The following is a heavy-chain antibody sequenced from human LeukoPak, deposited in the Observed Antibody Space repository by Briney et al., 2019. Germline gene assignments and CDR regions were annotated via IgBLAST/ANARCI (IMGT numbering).Heavy chain of an antibody. CDR1: GFTFSGYG. Sequence: PGGSLRLSCAGSGFTFSGYGMDWVRQAPGKGLEWVASIRYDGGNKYYSDSVKGRFTISRDNSKNTLYLQMNSLRVEDTAVYYCAKDRRYCSSTSCFWDAFDIWGQGTMVTVSS. V-gene: IGHV3-30*02. CDR2: IRYDGGNK. J-gene: IGHJ3*02. D-gene: IGHD2-2*01. CDR3: AKDRRYCSSTSCFWDAFDI.